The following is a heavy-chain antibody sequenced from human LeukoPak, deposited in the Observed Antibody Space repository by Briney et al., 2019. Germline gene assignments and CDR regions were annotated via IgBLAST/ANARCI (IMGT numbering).Heavy chain of an antibody. V-gene: IGHV4-34*01. Sequence: SETLSLTCAVYGGSFSGYYWSWIRQPPGKGLEWIGEINHSGSTNYNPSLKSRVTISVDTSKNQFSLKLSSVTAADTAVYYCARDADGDGFDYWGQGTLVTVSS. CDR2: INHSGST. J-gene: IGHJ4*02. CDR3: ARDADGDGFDY. D-gene: IGHD4-17*01. CDR1: GGSFSGYY.